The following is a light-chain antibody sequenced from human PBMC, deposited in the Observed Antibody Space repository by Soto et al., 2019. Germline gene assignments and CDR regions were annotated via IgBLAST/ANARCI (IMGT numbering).Light chain of an antibody. CDR1: SSNIGAGYD. J-gene: IGLJ1*01. Sequence: QPVLTQSPSVSGAPGQRVTISCTGSSSNIGAGYDVHWYQQLPGTAPKLLIYGNSNRPSGVPDRFSGSKSGTSASLAITGLQAEDEADYYCQSYDSSLSGFVFGTGTKVTV. CDR3: QSYDSSLSGFV. V-gene: IGLV1-40*01. CDR2: GNS.